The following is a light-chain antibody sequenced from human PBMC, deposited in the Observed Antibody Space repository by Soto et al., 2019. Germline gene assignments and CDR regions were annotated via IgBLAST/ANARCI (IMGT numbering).Light chain of an antibody. Sequence: DIQMTQSPSSLSASVGDRVTITCRASQGISNYLVWYQQKPGKVPVLLIYAASTLQSGVPSRFSGSGSGTAFTRTISSLQPEDVATYYWQSYYSASFTFGPGTKVEIK. V-gene: IGKV1-27*01. J-gene: IGKJ3*01. CDR2: AAS. CDR3: QSYYSASFT. CDR1: QGISNY.